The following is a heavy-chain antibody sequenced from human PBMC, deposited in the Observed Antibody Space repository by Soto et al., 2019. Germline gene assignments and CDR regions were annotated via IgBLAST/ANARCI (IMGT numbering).Heavy chain of an antibody. V-gene: IGHV4-39*01. CDR3: ASGSSGYGGYGWFDP. CDR1: GGSISSNNYY. D-gene: IGHD4-17*01. J-gene: IGHJ5*02. Sequence: QLQLQESGPGLVRPSETLSLTCTVSGGSISSNNYYWGWIRQPPGKGLEWIGTIYYRGSTYYNPSLKSRVTISVDTSKSQSSLRLNSVTDADTAVYYCASGSSGYGGYGWFDPWGQGTLVTVSS. CDR2: IYYRGST.